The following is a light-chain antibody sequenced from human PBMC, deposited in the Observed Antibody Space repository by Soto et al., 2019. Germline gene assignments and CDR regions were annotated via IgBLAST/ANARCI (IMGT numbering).Light chain of an antibody. J-gene: IGKJ2*01. Sequence: EIVLTQSPGTLSLSPGERATLSCRASQSVSSSYLAWYQQKPGQPPRLLIYAAPSRSTGIPDRFSGSVSGKDFTLTISRLEAEDFSVYYWQQYDNYLYTFGQGTKLEIK. CDR3: QQYDNYLYT. V-gene: IGKV3-20*01. CDR2: AAP. CDR1: QSVSSSY.